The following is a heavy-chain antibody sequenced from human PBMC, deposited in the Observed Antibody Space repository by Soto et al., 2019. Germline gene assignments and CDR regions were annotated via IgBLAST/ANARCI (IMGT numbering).Heavy chain of an antibody. V-gene: IGHV4-39*02. D-gene: IGHD2-15*01. Sequence: SETLSLTCSVSGGSMTSVSYYWAWIRQSPGKGLELIGRVYYSGSAHCNPSLKSRVIISAETSRNQFSLQLTSVNATDTGVYYCARENGSSWTGRRVDYDYGLDXWGLGTSVTVS. CDR1: GGSMTSVSYY. CDR2: VYYSGSA. J-gene: IGHJ6*02. CDR3: ARENGSSWTGRRVDYDYGLDX.